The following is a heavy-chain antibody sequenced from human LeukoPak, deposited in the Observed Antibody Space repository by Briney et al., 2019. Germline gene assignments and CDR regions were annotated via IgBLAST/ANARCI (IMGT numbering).Heavy chain of an antibody. CDR3: ASLRSGYEYYFDY. J-gene: IGHJ4*02. CDR1: GGSFSAYY. V-gene: IGHV4-34*01. D-gene: IGHD3-22*01. Sequence: SETLSLTSAGYGGSFSAYYWNWIRQPPGKGLEWIGEINHSGSTNYNPSLKRRVTISVDTSKTQFSLKLSSVTAADTAVYYCASLRSGYEYYFDYWGQGTLVTVSS. CDR2: INHSGST.